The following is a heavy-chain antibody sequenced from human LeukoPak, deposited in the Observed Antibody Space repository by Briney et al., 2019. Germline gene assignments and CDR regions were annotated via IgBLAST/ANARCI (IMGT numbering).Heavy chain of an antibody. V-gene: IGHV1-69*13. CDR3: ARGPQGLFPFDY. CDR2: IIPIFGTA. CDR1: GGTFSSYA. D-gene: IGHD3-22*01. Sequence: EASVKVSCKASGGTFSSYAISWVRQAPGQGLEWMGGIIPIFGTANYAQKFQGRVTITADESTSTAYMELSSLRSEDTAVYYCARGPQGLFPFDYWGQGTLVTVSS. J-gene: IGHJ4*02.